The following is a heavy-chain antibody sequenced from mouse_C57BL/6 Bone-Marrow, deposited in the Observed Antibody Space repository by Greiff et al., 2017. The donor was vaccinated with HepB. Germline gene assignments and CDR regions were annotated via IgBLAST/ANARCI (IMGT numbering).Heavy chain of an antibody. CDR2: ISSGGDYI. CDR1: GFTFSSYA. V-gene: IGHV5-9-1*02. J-gene: IGHJ1*03. D-gene: IGHD1-1*01. Sequence: DVQLVESGAGLVKPGGSLKLSCAASGFTFSSYAMSWVRQTPEKRLEWVAYISSGGDYIYYADTVKGRFTISRDNASNTLYLQMSSLKSEDTAMYYWTRGYYGSSPLYFDVWGTGTTVTVSS. CDR3: TRGYYGSSPLYFDV.